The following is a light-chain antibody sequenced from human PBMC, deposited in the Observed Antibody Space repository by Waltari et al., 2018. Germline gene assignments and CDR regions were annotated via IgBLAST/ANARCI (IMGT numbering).Light chain of an antibody. Sequence: DIQMTQSPSTLSASVGDRFTITCLASQSISNWLAWYQQKPGKAPKLLIYKASTLESGVPSRFSGSGSVTEFTLTISSLQPDDFATYYCQQYNSYSLLTFGGGTKVEIK. J-gene: IGKJ4*01. CDR3: QQYNSYSLLT. CDR1: QSISNW. CDR2: KAS. V-gene: IGKV1-5*03.